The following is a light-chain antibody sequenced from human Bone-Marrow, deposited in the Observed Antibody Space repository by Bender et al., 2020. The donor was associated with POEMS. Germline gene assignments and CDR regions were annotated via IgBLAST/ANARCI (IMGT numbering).Light chain of an antibody. CDR3: NSYTTFNAPNWV. V-gene: IGLV2-14*02. CDR2: EVS. CDR1: SSDVGSYKL. J-gene: IGLJ3*02. Sequence: QSALTQPASVSGSPGQSITISCTGTSSDVGSYKLVSWYQQYPGKAPKLMIYEVSKRPSGVSNRFSGSKSGYTASLTISGLQAEDEADYYCNSYTTFNAPNWVFGGGTKLTVL.